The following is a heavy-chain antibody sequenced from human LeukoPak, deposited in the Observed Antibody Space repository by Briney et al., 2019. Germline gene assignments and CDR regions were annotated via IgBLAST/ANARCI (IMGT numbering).Heavy chain of an antibody. CDR3: ARQERYCSSTSCYSYFDY. D-gene: IGHD2-2*02. CDR1: GGSISSYY. CDR2: IYYSGST. V-gene: IGHV4-59*01. Sequence: SETLSLTCSVSGGSISSYYRSWIRQPPGKGLEWIGYIYYSGSTNYNPSLKSRVTISVDTSKNQFSLKLSSVTAADTAVYYCARQERYCSSTSCYSYFDYWGQGTLVTVSS. J-gene: IGHJ4*02.